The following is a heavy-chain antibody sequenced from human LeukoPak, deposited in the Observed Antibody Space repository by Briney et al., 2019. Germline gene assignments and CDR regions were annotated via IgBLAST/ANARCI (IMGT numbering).Heavy chain of an antibody. Sequence: GGSLRLSCAASGFTFSSYEMNWVRQAPGKGLEWLSYISSSGSTIYYADSVKGRFTISRDNAKKSLYLQMNSLRAEDTAVYYCARARLTDYVWGRRTFDIWGQGTMVTISS. CDR2: ISSSGSTI. CDR1: GFTFSSYE. CDR3: ARARLTDYVWGRRTFDI. V-gene: IGHV3-48*03. J-gene: IGHJ3*02. D-gene: IGHD3-16*01.